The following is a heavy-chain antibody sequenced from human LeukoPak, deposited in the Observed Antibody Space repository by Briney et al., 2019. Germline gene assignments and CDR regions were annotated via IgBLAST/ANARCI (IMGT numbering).Heavy chain of an antibody. CDR1: GFTVTDYA. Sequence: GGSLRLSCAASGFTVTDYAMTWVRQAPGKGLEWVSSISASGGMTYYADSVKGRFTVSRDNSKNSLYLQMNSLTAADTALYYCAKDRSIGTYYTFDHWGQGTLVTVSS. CDR2: ISASGGMT. CDR3: AKDRSIGTYYTFDH. D-gene: IGHD1-26*01. V-gene: IGHV3-23*01. J-gene: IGHJ4*02.